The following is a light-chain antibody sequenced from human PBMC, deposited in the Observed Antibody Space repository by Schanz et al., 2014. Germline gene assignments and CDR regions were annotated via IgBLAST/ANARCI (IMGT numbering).Light chain of an antibody. CDR2: NAS. CDR1: QSVGRN. V-gene: IGKV3-20*01. CDR3: QQFGSSPLT. Sequence: EILMTQSPVTLSVSPGERVTLFCRASQSVGRNLAWYQQKPGQAPRLLIYNASKRATGIPDRFSGSGSGTDFTLSISRLEPEDFAVYYCQQFGSSPLTFGAGTKVEIK. J-gene: IGKJ4*01.